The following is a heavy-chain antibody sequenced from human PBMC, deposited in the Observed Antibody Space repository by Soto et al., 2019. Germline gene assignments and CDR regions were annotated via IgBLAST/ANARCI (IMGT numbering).Heavy chain of an antibody. Sequence: VESLKISCKGSGYIFTSYWICWVLEMAVKGLEWMGIIYPGDSDTRYSPSFQGQVTISADKSISTAYLQWSSLKASDTAMYYCSKSRTKGGGYNWFDPWGQGTLVTVSS. J-gene: IGHJ5*02. CDR1: GYIFTSYW. CDR2: IYPGDSDT. CDR3: SKSRTKGGGYNWFDP. V-gene: IGHV5-51*01. D-gene: IGHD2-8*01.